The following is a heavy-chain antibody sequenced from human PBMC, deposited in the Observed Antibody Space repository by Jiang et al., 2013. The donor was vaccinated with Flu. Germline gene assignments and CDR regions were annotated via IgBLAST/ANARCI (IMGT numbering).Heavy chain of an antibody. CDR2: INPSGGST. Sequence: GAEVKKPGASVKVSCKASGYTFTSYYMHWVRQAPGQGLEWMGIINPSGGSTSYAQKFQGRVTMTRDTSTSTVYMELSSLRSEDTAVYYCARGFKVLYSSHSALGYWGQGTLVTVSS. CDR1: GYTFTSYY. V-gene: IGHV1-46*01. D-gene: IGHD6-13*01. J-gene: IGHJ4*02. CDR3: ARGFKVLYSSHSALGY.